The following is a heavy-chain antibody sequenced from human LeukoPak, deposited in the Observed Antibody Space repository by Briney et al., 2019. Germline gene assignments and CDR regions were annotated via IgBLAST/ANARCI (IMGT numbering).Heavy chain of an antibody. Sequence: GGSLRLSCAASEFSFSSHSMNWVRQAPGKGLEWVSTINSSGDYTCYADSVKGRFTISRDNAKNSLYLQMNSLRAEDTAVYYCARDRDTAMGLWGQGTLVTVSS. D-gene: IGHD5-18*01. CDR3: ARDRDTAMGL. J-gene: IGHJ4*02. CDR2: INSSGDYT. CDR1: EFSFSSHS. V-gene: IGHV3-21*01.